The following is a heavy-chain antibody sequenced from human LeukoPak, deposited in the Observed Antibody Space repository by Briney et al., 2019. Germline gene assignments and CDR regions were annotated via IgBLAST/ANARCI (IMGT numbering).Heavy chain of an antibody. CDR2: IKQDGSEK. CDR1: GFTFSSYW. CDR3: ARSDYDILTGGYYFDY. D-gene: IGHD3-9*01. J-gene: IGHJ4*02. V-gene: IGHV3-7*02. Sequence: PGGSLRLSCAASGFTFSSYWMSWVRQAPGKGLEWVANIKQDGSEKYYVDSVKGRFTISRDNAKNSLYLQMNSLRDEDTAVYYCARSDYDILTGGYYFDYWGQGTLVTVSS.